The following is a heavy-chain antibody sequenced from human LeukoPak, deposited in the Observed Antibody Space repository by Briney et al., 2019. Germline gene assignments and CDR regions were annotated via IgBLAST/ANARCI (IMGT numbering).Heavy chain of an antibody. V-gene: IGHV4-31*03. CDR2: IYYSGST. CDR3: ARAYYYDSSGYPPFEP. J-gene: IGHJ5*02. CDR1: GGSISSGGYY. Sequence: SETLSLTCIVSGGSISSGGYYWSWIRQHPGKGLGWIGYIYYSGSTYYNPSLKSRVTISVDTSKNQFSLKLSSVTAADTAVYYCARAYYYDSSGYPPFEPWGQGTLVTVSS. D-gene: IGHD3-22*01.